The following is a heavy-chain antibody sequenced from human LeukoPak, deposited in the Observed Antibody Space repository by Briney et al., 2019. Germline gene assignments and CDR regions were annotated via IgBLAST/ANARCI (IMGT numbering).Heavy chain of an antibody. CDR1: GFILSSYW. D-gene: IGHD2-21*02. CDR3: VRDSDRLPAY. Sequence: PGGSLRLSCAASGFILSSYWMSWVRQAPGKGLEWVASIKEGGSEKYYVDSVKGRFTISRDSAKNSLYLQMNSLRAEDTAVYYCVRDSDRLPAYGGQGTLVTVSS. CDR2: IKEGGSEK. V-gene: IGHV3-7*05. J-gene: IGHJ4*02.